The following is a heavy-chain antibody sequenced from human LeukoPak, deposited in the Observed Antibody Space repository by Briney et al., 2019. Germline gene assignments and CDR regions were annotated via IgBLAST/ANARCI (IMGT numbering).Heavy chain of an antibody. D-gene: IGHD6-19*01. CDR2: MIPIFGTA. V-gene: IGHV1-69*05. CDR1: GGTFSSYA. J-gene: IGHJ5*02. Sequence: SVKVSCKASGGTFSSYAISWVRQAPGQGLEWMGGMIPIFGTANYAQKFQGRVTITTDESTSTDYMELSSLRSEDTAVYYCARDSAIYSSGWYEAPTWFDPWGQGTLVTVSS. CDR3: ARDSAIYSSGWYEAPTWFDP.